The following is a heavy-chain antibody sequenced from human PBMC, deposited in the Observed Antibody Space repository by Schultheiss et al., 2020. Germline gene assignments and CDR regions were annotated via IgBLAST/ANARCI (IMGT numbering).Heavy chain of an antibody. CDR1: GGTFSSYA. V-gene: IGHV1-46*01. J-gene: IGHJ4*02. Sequence: ASVKVSCKASGGTFSSYAISWVRQAPGQGLEWMGIINPSGGSTSYAQKFQGRVTMTRDTSTSTVYMELSSLRSEDTAVYYCARDDSILSHDYWGQGTLVTVSS. D-gene: IGHD3-9*01. CDR2: INPSGGST. CDR3: ARDDSILSHDY.